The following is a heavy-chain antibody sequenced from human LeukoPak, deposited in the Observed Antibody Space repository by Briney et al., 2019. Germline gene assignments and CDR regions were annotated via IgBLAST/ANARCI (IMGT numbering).Heavy chain of an antibody. CDR3: ARGPEARDSSGYYVYNYFDY. V-gene: IGHV4-34*01. CDR1: GGSFSGYY. CDR2: INHSGST. J-gene: IGHJ4*02. Sequence: PSETLSLTCAVYGGSFSGYYWGWIRQPPGKGLEWIGEINHSGSTNYNPSLKSRVTISVDTSKNQFSLKLSSVTAADTAVYYCARGPEARDSSGYYVYNYFDYWGQGTLVTVSS. D-gene: IGHD3-22*01.